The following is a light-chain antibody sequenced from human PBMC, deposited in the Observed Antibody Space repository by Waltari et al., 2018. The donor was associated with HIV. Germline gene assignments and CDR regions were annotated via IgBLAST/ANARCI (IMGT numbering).Light chain of an antibody. CDR1: QSISGL. CDR2: KAS. CDR3: QQYNTYSRT. Sequence: DIQMTQSPSTLSASVGDRVAITCRASQSISGLLAWYQQKPGKAPNLLIYKASTLESGVPSRFSGSGSGTEFTLTISSLQPDEFATYYCQQYNTYSRTFGQGTKVEIK. V-gene: IGKV1-5*03. J-gene: IGKJ1*01.